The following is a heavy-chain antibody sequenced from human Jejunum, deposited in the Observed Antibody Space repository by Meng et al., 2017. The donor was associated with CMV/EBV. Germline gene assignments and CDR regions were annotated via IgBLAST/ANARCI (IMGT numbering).Heavy chain of an antibody. Sequence: SCADSGFTFGDYAMGWVRQAPGKGLEWVSLISSSGKTTHYGDSVKGRFITSRDNPKDTLYLEMTSLRLDDTGVYFCAKWLTGTIAFDYWGQGALVTVSS. J-gene: IGHJ4*02. CDR2: ISSSGKTT. V-gene: IGHV3-23*01. D-gene: IGHD1-20*01. CDR1: GFTFGDYA. CDR3: AKWLTGTIAFDY.